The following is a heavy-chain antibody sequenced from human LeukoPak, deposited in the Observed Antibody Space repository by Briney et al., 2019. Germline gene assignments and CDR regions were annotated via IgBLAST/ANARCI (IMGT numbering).Heavy chain of an antibody. CDR1: GYTFSGYY. J-gene: IGHJ5*02. D-gene: IGHD3-10*01. Sequence: ASVKVSCKASGYTFSGYYMHWVRQAPGQGLEWMGIINPSGGSTSYAQKFQGRVTMTRDTSTSTVYMELSSLRSEDTAVYYCARGGSRGSGSYYPWFDPWGQGTLVTVSS. V-gene: IGHV1-46*01. CDR2: INPSGGST. CDR3: ARGGSRGSGSYYPWFDP.